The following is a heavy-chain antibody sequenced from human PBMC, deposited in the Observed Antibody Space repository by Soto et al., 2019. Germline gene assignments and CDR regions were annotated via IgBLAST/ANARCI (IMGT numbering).Heavy chain of an antibody. CDR2: INHSGST. J-gene: IGHJ5*02. D-gene: IGHD3-3*01. Sequence: NPSETLSLTCAVYGGSFSDYYWSWIRQPPGKGLEWIGEINHSGSTNYNPSLKSRVTISVDTSKSQFSLKLTSLTAADTGVYYCARASSLRFLEWFSWGRGTLVTVSS. CDR1: GGSFSDYY. CDR3: ARASSLRFLEWFS. V-gene: IGHV4-34*01.